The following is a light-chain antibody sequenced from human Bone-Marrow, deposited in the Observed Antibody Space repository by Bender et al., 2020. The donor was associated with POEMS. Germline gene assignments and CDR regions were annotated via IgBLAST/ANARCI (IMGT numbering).Light chain of an antibody. CDR2: SDS. Sequence: QSVLTQPPSASGTPGQRVTISCSGSNFNIGSNSVNWYQHLPGTAPKLLIHSDSQRPSGVPDRFSGSKSGTSASLAISGLLAEDESVFYCSSYSASGTLLFAGGTKLTVL. CDR1: NFNIGSNS. V-gene: IGLV1-44*01. J-gene: IGLJ2*01. CDR3: SSYSASGTLL.